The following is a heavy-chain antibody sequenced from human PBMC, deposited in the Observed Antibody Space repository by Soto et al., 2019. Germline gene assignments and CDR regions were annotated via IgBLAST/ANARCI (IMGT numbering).Heavy chain of an antibody. CDR2: IYYSGST. J-gene: IGHJ3*02. Sequence: SETLSLTCTVSGGSISSGGYYWSWILQHPGKGLEWIGYIYYSGSTYYNPSLKSRVTISVDTSKNQFSLKLSSVTAADTAVYYCARVDIVVVVAAQPVVAFDIWGQGTMVTVSS. D-gene: IGHD2-15*01. CDR1: GGSISSGGYY. V-gene: IGHV4-31*03. CDR3: ARVDIVVVVAAQPVVAFDI.